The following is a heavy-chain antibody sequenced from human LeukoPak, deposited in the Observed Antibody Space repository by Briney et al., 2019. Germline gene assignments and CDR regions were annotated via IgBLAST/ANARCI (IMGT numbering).Heavy chain of an antibody. D-gene: IGHD4-23*01. Sequence: GGSMRLSCAASGFTFSNAWMSWVRQAPGKGLEWVGRIKSKTDGGTTDYAAPVKGRFTISRDDSKNTLYLQMNSLKTEDTAVYYCTSHAGGGLRWFKRRGGDYFDYWGQGTLVTVSS. V-gene: IGHV3-15*01. CDR1: GFTFSNAW. CDR2: IKSKTDGGTT. J-gene: IGHJ4*02. CDR3: TSHAGGGLRWFKRRGGDYFDY.